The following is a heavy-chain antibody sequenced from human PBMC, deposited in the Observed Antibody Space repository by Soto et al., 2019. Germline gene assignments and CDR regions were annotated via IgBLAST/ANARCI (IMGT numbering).Heavy chain of an antibody. J-gene: IGHJ3*02. CDR1: GYTFTGYY. CDR2: INPNSGGT. CDR3: ARNYYGSGRYKGGDAFDI. Sequence: ASVKVSCKASGYTFTGYYMHWVRQAPGQRLEWMGWINPNSGGTNYAQKFQGWVTMTRDTSISTAYMELSRLRSDDTAVYYCARNYYGSGRYKGGDAFDIWGQGTMVTVSS. V-gene: IGHV1-2*04. D-gene: IGHD3-10*01.